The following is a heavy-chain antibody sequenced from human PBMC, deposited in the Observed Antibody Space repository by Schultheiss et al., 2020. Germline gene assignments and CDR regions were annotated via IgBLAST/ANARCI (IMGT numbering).Heavy chain of an antibody. CDR2: IYYSGST. V-gene: IGHV4-59*12. D-gene: IGHD2/OR15-2a*01. CDR1: GFTFSNYS. CDR3: ARLEYPYFFDY. J-gene: IGHJ4*02. Sequence: GSLRLSCATSGFTFSNYSMNWVRQAPGKGLEWIGYIYYSGSTYYNPSLKSRVTISVDTSKNQFSLKLSSVTAADTAVYYCARLEYPYFFDYWGQGTLVTVSS.